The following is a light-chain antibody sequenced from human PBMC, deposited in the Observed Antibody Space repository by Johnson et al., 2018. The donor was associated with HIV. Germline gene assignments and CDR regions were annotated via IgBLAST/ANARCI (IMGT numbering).Light chain of an antibody. J-gene: IGLJ1*01. CDR2: ENN. CDR3: GTLDSSLSAGRGV. CDR1: SSNIGNNY. V-gene: IGLV1-51*02. Sequence: QSVLTQPPSVSAAPGQKVTISCSGSSSNIGNNYVSWYQQLPGTAPKLLIYENNKRPSGIPDRFSGSKSGTSATLGITGLQTGDEADYYCGTLDSSLSAGRGVFGTGTKVTVL.